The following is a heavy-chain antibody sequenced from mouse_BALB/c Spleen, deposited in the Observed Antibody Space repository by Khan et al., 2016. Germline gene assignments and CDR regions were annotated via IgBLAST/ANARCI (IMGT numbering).Heavy chain of an antibody. J-gene: IGHJ3*01. V-gene: IGHV3-6*02. CDR2: ISYDGIN. CDR1: GYSITSGYY. CDR3: TMSIYYNYAWFAY. D-gene: IGHD2-12*01. Sequence: EVQLQESGPGLVKPSQSLSLTCSVTGYSITSGYYWNWIRQFPGNKLEWMGYISYDGINNYNPSLKNRISITRDTSKNPFFLKLNSVTTEDTATYYCTMSIYYNYAWFAYWGQGTLITVSA.